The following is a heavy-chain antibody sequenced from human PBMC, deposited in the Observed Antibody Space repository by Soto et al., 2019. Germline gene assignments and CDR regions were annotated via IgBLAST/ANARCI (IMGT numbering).Heavy chain of an antibody. V-gene: IGHV4-59*01. D-gene: IGHD3-16*01. J-gene: IGHJ4*02. Sequence: SETLSLTCTVSAASLSKYYWTWIRQPPGKGLEWIGYIYFNGNTKYNPSLEGRLTISIDTSKKEFSLKLTSVTAADAAVYYCASVTFGGIVLAHWGQGTLVTVSS. CDR2: IYFNGNT. CDR1: AASLSKYY. CDR3: ASVTFGGIVLAH.